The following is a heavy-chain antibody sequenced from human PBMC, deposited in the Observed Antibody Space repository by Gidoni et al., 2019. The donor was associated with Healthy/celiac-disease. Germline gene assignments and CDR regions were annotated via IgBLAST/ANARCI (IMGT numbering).Heavy chain of an antibody. Sequence: QVQLVQSGAEVKKPGSSVKVSCKASGGTFSSYAISWVRQAPGQGLEWMGGIIPIFGTANYAQKFQGRVTITADESTSTAYMELSSLRSEDTAVYYCATISSELGVVIGALYYYYGMDVWGQGTTVTVSS. D-gene: IGHD3-3*01. CDR2: IIPIFGTA. CDR3: ATISSELGVVIGALYYYYGMDV. V-gene: IGHV1-69*01. CDR1: GGTFSSYA. J-gene: IGHJ6*02.